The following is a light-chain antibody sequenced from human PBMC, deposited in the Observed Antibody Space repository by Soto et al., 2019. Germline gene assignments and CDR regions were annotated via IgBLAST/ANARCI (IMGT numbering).Light chain of an antibody. V-gene: IGKV1-5*01. CDR1: QSISTW. CDR3: QQYSISWTT. CDR2: DAS. J-gene: IGKJ2*01. Sequence: DIQMTQSPSTLSASVGDGVTITCRASQSISTWLAWYQQKPGKASKLLIYDASTLESGVPSRFSGSGSWTEFTLTISSLQPDDFATYYCQQYSISWTTFGQGNKLEIK.